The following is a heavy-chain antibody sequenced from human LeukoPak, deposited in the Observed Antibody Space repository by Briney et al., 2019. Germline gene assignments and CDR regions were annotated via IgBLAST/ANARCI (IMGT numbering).Heavy chain of an antibody. CDR3: ARDGSGFDV. Sequence: SETLCLTCTVSGGSISSYYWSWIRQPPGKGLEWIGYIYYSGSTNYNPSLKSRVTISVDTSKNQFSLKLTSMTAADTAVYYCARDGSGFDVWGQGTKVTVSS. V-gene: IGHV4-59*01. D-gene: IGHD2-2*03. J-gene: IGHJ3*01. CDR1: GGSISSYY. CDR2: IYYSGST.